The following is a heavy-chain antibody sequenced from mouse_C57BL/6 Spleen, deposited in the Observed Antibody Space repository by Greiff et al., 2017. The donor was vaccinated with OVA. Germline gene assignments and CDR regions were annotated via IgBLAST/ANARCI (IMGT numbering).Heavy chain of an antibody. D-gene: IGHD1-1*01. J-gene: IGHJ4*01. V-gene: IGHV1-22*01. CDR2: INPNNGGT. Sequence: VQLKQSGPELVKPGASVKMSCKASGYTFTDYNMHWVKQSHGKSLEWIGYINPNNGGTSYNQQFTGKATLTVNKSSSTAYMELRSLTSEDSAVYYCARLGGYGSRAMDYWGQGTSVTVSS. CDR1: GYTFTDYN. CDR3: ARLGGYGSRAMDY.